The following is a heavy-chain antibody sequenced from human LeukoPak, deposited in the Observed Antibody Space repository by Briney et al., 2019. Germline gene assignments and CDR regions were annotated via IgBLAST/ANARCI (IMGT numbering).Heavy chain of an antibody. CDR2: IDPGNSDT. CDR1: GYDFPSYW. J-gene: IGHJ4*02. D-gene: IGHD6-13*01. Sequence: GESLKISCKGSGYDFPSYWIGWVRQTPGKGLEWMGIIDPGNSDTRYSPSFQGQVTMSADRSTSTAYLQWSSLKASDTAIYYCAGVGSSSWYDFDYWGQGTLVTVSS. CDR3: AGVGSSSWYDFDY. V-gene: IGHV5-51*01.